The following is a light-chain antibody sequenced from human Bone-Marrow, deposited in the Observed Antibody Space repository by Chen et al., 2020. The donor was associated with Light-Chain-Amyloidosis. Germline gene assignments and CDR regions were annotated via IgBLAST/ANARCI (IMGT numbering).Light chain of an antibody. Sequence: QAVLTQPSSLSASPGASASLTCTLRSGINVGAYRIYWFQQKPGSPPQYLLRYKSDSDRKHGSGVPSLFAGSTDTSANAGILLISGLQYEDDADYYCLIWHSGAWVFGGGTKLSVL. CDR2: YKSDSDR. J-gene: IGLJ3*02. CDR3: LIWHSGAWV. V-gene: IGLV5-45*02. CDR1: SGINVGAYR.